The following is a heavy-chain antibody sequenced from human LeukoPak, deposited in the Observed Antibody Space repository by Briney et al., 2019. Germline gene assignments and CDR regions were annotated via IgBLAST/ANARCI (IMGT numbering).Heavy chain of an antibody. CDR1: GFTFSSYG. CDR3: AKGSGRFYDSSGHILDY. V-gene: IGHV3-30*02. CDR2: IRYDGSNK. D-gene: IGHD3-22*01. J-gene: IGHJ4*02. Sequence: GGSLRLSCAASGFTFSSYGMHWVRQAPGKGLEWVAFIRYDGSNKYYADSVKGRFTISRDNSKNTLDLQMNSLRDEDTAVYYCAKGSGRFYDSSGHILDYWGQGTLVTVSS.